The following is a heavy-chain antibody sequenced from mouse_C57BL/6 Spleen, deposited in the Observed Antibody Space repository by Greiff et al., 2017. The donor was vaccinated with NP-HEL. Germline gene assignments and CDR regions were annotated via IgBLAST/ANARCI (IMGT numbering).Heavy chain of an antibody. D-gene: IGHD4-1*01. V-gene: IGHV1-64*01. CDR2: IHPNSGST. Sequence: QVQLQQPGAELVKPGASVKLSCKASGYTFTSYWMHWVKQRPGQGLEWIGMIHPNSGSTNYNEKFKSKATLTVDKSSSTAYMQLSSLTSEDSAVYYCARKGNNWDYFDYWGQGTTLTVSS. CDR1: GYTFTSYW. CDR3: ARKGNNWDYFDY. J-gene: IGHJ2*01.